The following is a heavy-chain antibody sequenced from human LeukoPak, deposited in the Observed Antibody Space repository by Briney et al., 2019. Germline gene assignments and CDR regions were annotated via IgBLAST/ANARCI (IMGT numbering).Heavy chain of an antibody. D-gene: IGHD1-14*01. V-gene: IGHV3-23*01. Sequence: GGSLRLSCAASEFTFSNYAMNWVRQAPGKGLEWVSGISGGGGSTYHADSVKGRFTISRDNSKNTLYLQMDSLRAEDTALYYCAKGSGINHYHWIDPWGQGTLVTVSS. CDR3: AKGSGINHYHWIDP. CDR2: ISGGGGST. CDR1: EFTFSNYA. J-gene: IGHJ5*02.